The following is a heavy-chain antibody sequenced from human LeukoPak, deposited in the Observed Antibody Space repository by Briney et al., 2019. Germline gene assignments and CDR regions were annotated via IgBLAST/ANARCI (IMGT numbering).Heavy chain of an antibody. CDR2: IRSKANSYAT. CDR3: TRQPMDYYDSSGYYPSDH. Sequence: GGSLKLSCAASGFTFSGSAMHWVRQASGKGLEWVGRIRSKANSYATAYAASVKGRFTISRDDSKNTAYLQMNSLKTEDTAVYYCTRQPMDYYDSSGYYPSDHWGQGTLVTVSS. J-gene: IGHJ4*02. CDR1: GFTFSGSA. D-gene: IGHD3-22*01. V-gene: IGHV3-73*01.